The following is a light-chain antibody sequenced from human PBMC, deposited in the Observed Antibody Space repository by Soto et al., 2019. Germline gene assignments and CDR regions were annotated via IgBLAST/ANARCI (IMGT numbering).Light chain of an antibody. Sequence: QSVLTQPPSASGTPGQRVTISCSGSSSNIGSNFVYWYQQLPGTAPKLLIYRNDQRPLGVPDRFSGSKSGTSASLAISGLRSKDEADYYCAAWDDSLNVVFGGGTKLTVL. J-gene: IGLJ2*01. CDR2: RND. CDR3: AAWDDSLNVV. CDR1: SSNIGSNF. V-gene: IGLV1-47*01.